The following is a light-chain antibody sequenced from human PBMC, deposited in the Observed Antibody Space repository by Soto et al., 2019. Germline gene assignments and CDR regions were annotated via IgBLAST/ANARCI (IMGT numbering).Light chain of an antibody. CDR3: QQSSSTVLT. CDR2: AAS. V-gene: IGKV1-39*01. Sequence: DIQMTQSPSSLSASVGDRVTITCRASQTINNYLNWYQQKPGKAPKLLIYAASSLQGGVPSRFSGSGSGTDVTLTISSLQREDCAIYYCQQSSSTVLTFGGGTKVEI. J-gene: IGKJ4*01. CDR1: QTINNY.